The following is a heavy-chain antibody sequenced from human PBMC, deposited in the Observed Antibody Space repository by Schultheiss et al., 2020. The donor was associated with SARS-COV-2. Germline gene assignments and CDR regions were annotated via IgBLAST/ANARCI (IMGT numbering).Heavy chain of an antibody. Sequence: GGSLRLSCAASGLSVSSNYMNWVRQSPGKGLEWVSVIYSGGATYYADSVKGRFTISRDNSKNTLYLQMNSLRAEDTAVYYCARVGSNYGSGSYYDYWGQGTLVTVSS. CDR3: ARVGSNYGSGSYYDY. V-gene: IGHV3-53*05. D-gene: IGHD3-10*01. J-gene: IGHJ4*02. CDR1: GLSVSSNY. CDR2: IYSGGAT.